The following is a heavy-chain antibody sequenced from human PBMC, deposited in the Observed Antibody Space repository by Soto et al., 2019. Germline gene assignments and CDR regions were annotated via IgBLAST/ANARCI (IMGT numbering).Heavy chain of an antibody. J-gene: IGHJ4*02. Sequence: ASVKVSCKASGYTFTGYYMHWLRQSAGQGLEWMGWINPNSGGTNYAQKFQGRVTMTRDTSISTAYMELSRLRSDDTAVYYCARAFPARSGYYYERGYWGQGTLVTVSS. CDR3: ARAFPARSGYYYERGY. V-gene: IGHV1-2*02. CDR2: INPNSGGT. CDR1: GYTFTGYY. D-gene: IGHD3-22*01.